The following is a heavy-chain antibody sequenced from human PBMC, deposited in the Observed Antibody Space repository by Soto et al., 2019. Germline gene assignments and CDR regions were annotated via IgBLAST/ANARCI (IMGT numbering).Heavy chain of an antibody. CDR3: VRAGGAVGAY. D-gene: IGHD1-26*01. V-gene: IGHV1-18*01. Sequence: QVQLVQSGAEVKKPGASVKVSCKASGYTFTSYGISWVRQAPGQGLEWMGWISGYNGNRNYAQKLQGRVTTTTDTSTTTAYMGLRRLRSDDTAVYYWVRAGGAVGAYWGQGALVTVSS. J-gene: IGHJ4*02. CDR1: GYTFTSYG. CDR2: ISGYNGNR.